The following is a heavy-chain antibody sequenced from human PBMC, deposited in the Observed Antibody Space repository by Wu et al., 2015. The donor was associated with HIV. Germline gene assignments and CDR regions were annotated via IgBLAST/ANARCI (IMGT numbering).Heavy chain of an antibody. V-gene: IGHV1-18*01. Sequence: QVQLVQSGAEVKKPGASVKVSCKASGYTFTSYGISWVRQAPGQGLEWMGWISACNGNTNYAQKLQGRVTMTTDTSTSTAYMELRSLRSDDTAVYYCATSTRYGSGSSNAFDIWGQGTMVTVSS. D-gene: IGHD3-10*01. J-gene: IGHJ3*02. CDR3: ATSTRYGSGSSNAFDI. CDR2: ISACNGNT. CDR1: GYTFTSYG.